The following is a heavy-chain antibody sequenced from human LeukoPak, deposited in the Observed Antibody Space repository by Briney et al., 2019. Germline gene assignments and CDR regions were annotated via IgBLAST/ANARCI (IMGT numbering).Heavy chain of an antibody. CDR3: ARDNVYGSGTEY. J-gene: IGHJ4*02. D-gene: IGHD3-10*01. CDR2: TSYDESHK. V-gene: IGHV3-30-3*01. CDR1: GFTFNTYA. Sequence: GGSLRLSCEASGFTFNTYAMHWVRQAPGKGLEWVAVTSYDESHKYYADSVKGRFTISRDTANNTLYLQMNSLRAEDTAVYYCARDNVYGSGTEYWGQGTLVTVSS.